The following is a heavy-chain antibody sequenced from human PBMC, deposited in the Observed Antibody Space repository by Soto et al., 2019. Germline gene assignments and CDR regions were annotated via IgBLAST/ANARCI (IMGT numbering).Heavy chain of an antibody. Sequence: ASVKVSCKASGYTFTSYGISWVRQAPGQGLEWMGWISAYNGNTNYAQKLQGRVTMTTNTSTSTAYMEMRSLRSDDTVVYYCARDLVAVAGTGYDYWGQGTLVTVSS. CDR3: ARDLVAVAGTGYDY. D-gene: IGHD6-19*01. CDR2: ISAYNGNT. CDR1: GYTFTSYG. V-gene: IGHV1-18*01. J-gene: IGHJ4*02.